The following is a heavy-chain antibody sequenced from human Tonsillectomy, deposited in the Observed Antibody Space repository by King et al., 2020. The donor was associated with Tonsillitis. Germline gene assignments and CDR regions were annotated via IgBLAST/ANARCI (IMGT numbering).Heavy chain of an antibody. V-gene: IGHV4-39*01. CDR3: ARLRDSLRYCDWPPDY. D-gene: IGHD3-9*01. CDR1: GGSISSSSYY. Sequence: QLQESGPGLVKPSETLSLTCTVSGGSISSSSYYWGWIRQPPGKGLEWIGTVFYSGSTYYNPSLKSRVTISVDTSKNQFSLKLSSVTAADTALYYCARLRDSLRYCDWPPDYWGQGTLVTVSS. CDR2: VFYSGST. J-gene: IGHJ4*02.